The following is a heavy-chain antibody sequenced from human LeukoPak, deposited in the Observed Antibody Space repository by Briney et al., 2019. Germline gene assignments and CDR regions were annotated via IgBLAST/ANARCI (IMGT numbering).Heavy chain of an antibody. CDR1: GGSFSGYY. V-gene: IGHV4-34*01. CDR3: ARGADITMIGAGGNWFDP. Sequence: PSETLSLTCAVYGGSFSGYYWSWIRQPPGKGLEWIGEINHSGSTNYNPSLKSRVTISVDTSKNQFSLKLSSVIAADTAVYYCARGADITMIGAGGNWFDPWGQGTLVTVSS. CDR2: INHSGST. J-gene: IGHJ5*02. D-gene: IGHD3-22*01.